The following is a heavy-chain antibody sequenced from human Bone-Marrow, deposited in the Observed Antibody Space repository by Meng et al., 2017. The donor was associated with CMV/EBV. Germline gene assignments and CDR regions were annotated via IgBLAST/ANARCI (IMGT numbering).Heavy chain of an antibody. CDR2: IYYSGST. J-gene: IGHJ5*01. CDR3: ARQRPLYSSSKVGWFDP. Sequence: SETLSLTCTVSGGSVSSGSYYWSWIRQPPGKGLEWIGYIYYSGSTNYNPSLKSRVTISVDTSKNQFSLKLSSVTAADTAVYYCARQRPLYSSSKVGWFDPWGQGTTVTVSS. CDR1: GGSVSSGSYY. D-gene: IGHD6-13*01. V-gene: IGHV4-61*01.